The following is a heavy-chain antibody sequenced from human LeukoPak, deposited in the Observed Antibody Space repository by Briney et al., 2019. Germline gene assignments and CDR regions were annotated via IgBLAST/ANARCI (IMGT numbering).Heavy chain of an antibody. J-gene: IGHJ4*02. V-gene: IGHV3-21*01. CDR3: AGDKTTGGYYEFDY. Sequence: GGSLRLSCAASGFTFSSYSMNWVRQAPGKGLEWVSSISGSSAYIYYADSVKGRFTISRDNAKNSLYLQMNSLRAEDTAVYFCAGDKTTGGYYEFDYWGQGALVTVSS. D-gene: IGHD1-26*01. CDR1: GFTFSSYS. CDR2: ISGSSAYI.